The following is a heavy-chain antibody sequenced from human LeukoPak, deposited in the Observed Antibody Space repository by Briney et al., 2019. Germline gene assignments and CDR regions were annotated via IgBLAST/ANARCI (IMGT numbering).Heavy chain of an antibody. D-gene: IGHD1-26*01. Sequence: GGSLRLSCAASGFTFRNYAMSWVRQAPGKGLEWVSAISGSGGSTYYADSVKGRFTISRDNSKNTLYLQMNSLRAEDTAVYYCAKDGPGGSYYGYWGQGTLVTVSS. V-gene: IGHV3-23*01. CDR3: AKDGPGGSYYGY. CDR1: GFTFRNYA. J-gene: IGHJ4*02. CDR2: ISGSGGST.